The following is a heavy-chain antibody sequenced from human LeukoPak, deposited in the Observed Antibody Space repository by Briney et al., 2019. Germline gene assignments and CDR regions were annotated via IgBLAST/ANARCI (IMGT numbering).Heavy chain of an antibody. D-gene: IGHD3-10*01. J-gene: IGHJ4*02. CDR3: ARDSMVRGVIWFDY. CDR2: IYTSGNT. CDR1: GGSISSYY. Sequence: SETLSLTCTVSGGSISSYYWSWIRQPAGKGLEWNGRIYTSGNTNYNSSLKSRVTMSIDTSKNQFSLKLSSVTAADTAVYYCARDSMVRGVIWFDYWGQGTLVTVSS. V-gene: IGHV4-4*07.